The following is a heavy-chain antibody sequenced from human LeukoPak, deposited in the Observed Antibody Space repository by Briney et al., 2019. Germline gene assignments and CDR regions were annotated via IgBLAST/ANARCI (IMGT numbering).Heavy chain of an antibody. CDR1: GGTFSSYA. CDR3: ARDVETAMAPLNWFDP. CDR2: ITIILATP. Sequence: SLKLSCKASGGTFSSYAINWVRHAPGQGLEWMGRITIILATPNTAPKFQGRATITANKSTTTAYMELSSLRSQAPALNNCARDVETAMAPLNWFDPWGQGTLVTVSS. V-gene: IGHV1-69*04. D-gene: IGHD5-18*01. J-gene: IGHJ5*02.